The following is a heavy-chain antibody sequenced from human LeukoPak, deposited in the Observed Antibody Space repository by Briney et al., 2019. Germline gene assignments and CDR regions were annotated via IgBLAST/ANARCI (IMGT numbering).Heavy chain of an antibody. D-gene: IGHD3-9*01. CDR1: GFTFSSYG. V-gene: IGHV3-33*06. CDR2: IWYDRSNK. J-gene: IGHJ3*02. CDR3: AKDTDWAFDI. Sequence: PGRSLRLSCAASGFTFSSYGMHWVRQAPGKGLEWVAVIWYDRSNKYYADSVKGRFTISRDNSKNTLYLQMNSLRAEDTAVYYCAKDTDWAFDIWGQGTMVTVSS.